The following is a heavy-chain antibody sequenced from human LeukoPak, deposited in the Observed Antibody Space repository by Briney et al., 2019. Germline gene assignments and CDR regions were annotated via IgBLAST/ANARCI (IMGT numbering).Heavy chain of an antibody. J-gene: IGHJ4*02. CDR2: INSDGSSI. D-gene: IGHD4-17*01. V-gene: IGHV3-74*01. CDR1: GFTFSSHW. Sequence: GGSLRLSCAASGFTFSSHWMHWVRQAPGKGLVWVSRINSDGSSISYADSVKGRFTISRDNAKNSLYLQMNSLRAEDTAVYYCASEDDYGDRWGQGTLVTVSS. CDR3: ASEDDYGDR.